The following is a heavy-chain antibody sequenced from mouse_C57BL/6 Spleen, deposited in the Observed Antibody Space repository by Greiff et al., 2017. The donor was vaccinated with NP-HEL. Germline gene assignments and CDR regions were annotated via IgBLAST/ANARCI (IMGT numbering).Heavy chain of an antibody. CDR3: AREIYYDYDGGDYYAMDY. D-gene: IGHD2-4*01. V-gene: IGHV5-4*01. Sequence: EVQLVESGGGLVKPGGSLKLSCAASGFTFSSYAMSWVRQTPEKRLEWVATISDGGSYTYYPDNVKGRFTISRDNAKNNLYLQMSHLKSEDTAMYYCAREIYYDYDGGDYYAMDYWGQGTSVTVSS. J-gene: IGHJ4*01. CDR2: ISDGGSYT. CDR1: GFTFSSYA.